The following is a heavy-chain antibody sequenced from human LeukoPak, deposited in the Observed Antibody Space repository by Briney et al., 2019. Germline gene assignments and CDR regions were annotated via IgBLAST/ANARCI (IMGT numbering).Heavy chain of an antibody. J-gene: IGHJ4*02. Sequence: GASVKVSCKASGYTFTSYGISRVRQAPGQGPEWMGWISAYNGNTNYAQKLQGRVTMTTDTSTSTAYMELRSLRSDDTVVYYCARDGYSSSWYGSGVRFDYWGQGTLVTVSS. CDR3: ARDGYSSSWYGSGVRFDY. CDR1: GYTFTSYG. D-gene: IGHD6-13*01. V-gene: IGHV1-18*01. CDR2: ISAYNGNT.